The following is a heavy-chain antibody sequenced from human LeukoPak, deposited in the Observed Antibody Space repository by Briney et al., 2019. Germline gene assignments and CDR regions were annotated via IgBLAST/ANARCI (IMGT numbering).Heavy chain of an antibody. V-gene: IGHV3-23*01. J-gene: IGHJ4*02. CDR3: AKGFRRQLVGYHPIT. CDR2: ISGSGGST. D-gene: IGHD6-13*01. Sequence: PGGSLRLSCAASGFTFSSYAMSWVRQAPGKGLGWVSAISGSGGSTYYADSVKGRLTISRDNSKNTLYLQMNSLRAEDTAVYYCAKGFRRQLVGYHPITWGQGTLVTVSS. CDR1: GFTFSSYA.